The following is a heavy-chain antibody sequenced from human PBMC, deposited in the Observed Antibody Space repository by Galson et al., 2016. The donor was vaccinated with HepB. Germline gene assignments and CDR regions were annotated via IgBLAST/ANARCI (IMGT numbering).Heavy chain of an antibody. CDR2: ISGSGDST. V-gene: IGHV3-23*01. CDR3: AGGRGFGELSHPIHFYYSGMDV. Sequence: SLRLSCAASGFTFSSYAMSWVRQPPGKGLEWFSCISGSGDSTHYADSVKGRFTISRDNSKNTLFLQMDSLRAEDTAVYYCAGGRGFGELSHPIHFYYSGMDVWGQGTTVTVS. J-gene: IGHJ6*02. CDR1: GFTFSSYA. D-gene: IGHD3-10*01.